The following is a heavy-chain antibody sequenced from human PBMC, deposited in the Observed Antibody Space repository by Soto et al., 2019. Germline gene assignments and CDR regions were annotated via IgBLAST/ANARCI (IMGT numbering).Heavy chain of an antibody. J-gene: IGHJ6*02. CDR3: AKGRSYYNYYGVDV. CDR2: IIDSGGST. Sequence: PGWCVRLSCAASGFPFTRCAMGWVRQAAGKGLGWGSDIIDSGGSTYYADSVKGRFTISRDNPRSTLYLQMNSLRAEDTALYYCAKGRSYYNYYGVDVWGQGTTVTVSS. V-gene: IGHV3-23*01. CDR1: GFPFTRCA.